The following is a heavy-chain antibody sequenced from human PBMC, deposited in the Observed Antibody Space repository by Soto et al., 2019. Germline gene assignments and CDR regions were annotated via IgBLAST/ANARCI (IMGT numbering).Heavy chain of an antibody. J-gene: IGHJ4*02. V-gene: IGHV4-59*08. CDR2: IYYSGST. CDR3: ARHSNRSYGLYYFDY. Sequence: PSETLSLTCTVSGGSVSSYYLSWIRQSPEKGLEWIGYIYYSGSTKYKPSLKRRVTISVDTSKNQFSLKVSSATAADTAVYYCARHSNRSYGLYYFDYWGLGALVTVSS. CDR1: GGSVSSYY. D-gene: IGHD1-26*01.